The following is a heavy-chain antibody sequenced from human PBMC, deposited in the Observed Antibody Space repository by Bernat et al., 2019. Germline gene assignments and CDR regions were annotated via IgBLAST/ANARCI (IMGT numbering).Heavy chain of an antibody. V-gene: IGHV3-23*01. J-gene: IGHJ4*02. CDR2: ISGSGGST. D-gene: IGHD3-22*01. Sequence: EVQLLESGGGLVQPGGSLRLSCAASGFTFSSYAMSWVRQPPGRGLDWVSAISGSGGSTYYADSVKGRFTISRDNSKNTLYLQMNSLRAEDTAVYYCAGRNYYDSSGPTHDYWGQGTLVTVSS. CDR3: AGRNYYDSSGPTHDY. CDR1: GFTFSSYA.